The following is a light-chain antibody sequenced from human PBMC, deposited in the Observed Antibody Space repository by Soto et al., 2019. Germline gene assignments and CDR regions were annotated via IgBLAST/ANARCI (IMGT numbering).Light chain of an antibody. V-gene: IGLV2-14*03. CDR2: DVS. Sequence: QSALPQPASVSGSPGQSIPISCTGNSSDVGNYNYVSWYQQHPGKAPKLMIYDVSNRPSGVSNRFSGSKSGNTASLTISGLQPEDEADYYCNSYTSSSTYVFGTGTKVTVL. CDR1: SSDVGNYNY. CDR3: NSYTSSSTYV. J-gene: IGLJ1*01.